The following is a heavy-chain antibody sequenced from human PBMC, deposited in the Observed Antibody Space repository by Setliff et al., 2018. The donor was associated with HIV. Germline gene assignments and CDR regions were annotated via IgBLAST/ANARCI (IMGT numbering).Heavy chain of an antibody. CDR1: GYTSTNYY. CDR3: ARDGNLYTTSITAGPYYFDF. V-gene: IGHV1-46*01. CDR2: INPSDGRT. Sequence: ASVKVSCKASGYTSTNYYMHWVRQAPGQGLEWMGIINPSDGRTSYAQKFQGRVTMTRDTSMSTVYMEVSSLRSEDTAVYCCARDGNLYTTSITAGPYYFDFWGQGTLVTVSS. D-gene: IGHD6-13*01. J-gene: IGHJ4*02.